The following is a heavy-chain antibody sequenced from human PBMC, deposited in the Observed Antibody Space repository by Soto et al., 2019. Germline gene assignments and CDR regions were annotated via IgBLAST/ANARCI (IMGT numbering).Heavy chain of an antibody. CDR1: GLTFSTSA. CDR2: ISHDGSHE. J-gene: IGHJ5*02. D-gene: IGHD3-10*01. CDR3: ARNSDHRLVRGWLDP. V-gene: IGHV3-30-3*01. Sequence: QGPLHESGGGVVQPGRSLRLSCAASGLTFSTSAMHWVRQAPGKGLEWVAMISHDGSHEYYVDSVKGRFSVSRDNSHNILHLQMNSLRIEDTAVYFCARNSDHRLVRGWLDPWGQGTLVTVSS.